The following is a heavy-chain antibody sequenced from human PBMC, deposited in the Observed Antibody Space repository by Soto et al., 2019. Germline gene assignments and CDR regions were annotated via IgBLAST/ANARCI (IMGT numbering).Heavy chain of an antibody. CDR3: ARRSFLWFGAPNYMDV. J-gene: IGHJ6*03. D-gene: IGHD3-10*01. CDR2: MNPNSGNT. CDR1: GYTFTSYD. V-gene: IGHV1-8*01. Sequence: ASVKVSCKASGYTFTSYDINWVRQATGQGLEWMGWMNPNSGNTGYAQKFQGRVTMTRKTSIRKAYMELSSLRSEDTAVYYCARRSFLWFGAPNYMDVWGKGTTVTVSS.